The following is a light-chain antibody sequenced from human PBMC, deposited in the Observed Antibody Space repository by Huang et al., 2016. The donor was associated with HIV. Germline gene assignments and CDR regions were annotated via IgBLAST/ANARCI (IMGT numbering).Light chain of an antibody. Sequence: EIVLTQSPATLSLSPGEGATLSCRASQSIGSYLAWYQQRPGQAPRLLIYDASVRATGIPDRFSGGGSGTDFTLTSSSLEPEEFAVYYSQQRNNWPPWTFGQGTKVELK. J-gene: IGKJ1*01. CDR3: QQRNNWPPWT. V-gene: IGKV3-11*01. CDR2: DAS. CDR1: QSIGSY.